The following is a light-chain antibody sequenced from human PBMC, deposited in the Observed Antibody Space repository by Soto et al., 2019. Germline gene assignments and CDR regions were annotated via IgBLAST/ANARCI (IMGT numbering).Light chain of an antibody. V-gene: IGKV4-1*01. J-gene: IGKJ1*01. CDR2: WAS. CDR3: QQYYTTPWT. CDR1: QSVLYSSNNKNY. Sequence: DIVMTQSPDSLAVSLGERAIINCKSSQSVLYSSNNKNYLAWYQQKPGQPPKLLIYWASTRESGVPDRFSGSGSGTDFTLSIRSLQAEDVAVYYCQQYYTTPWTFGQGTKVEIK.